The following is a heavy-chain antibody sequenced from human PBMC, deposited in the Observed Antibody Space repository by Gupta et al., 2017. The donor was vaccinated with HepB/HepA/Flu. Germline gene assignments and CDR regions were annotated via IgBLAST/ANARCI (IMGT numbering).Heavy chain of an antibody. Sequence: APGKGLEWVARIRNKANSYTTEYAASVKGRFTISRDDSRNSVSLQMNSLKTEDTAVYYCARDDGGLDYWGQGTLVTVSS. D-gene: IGHD3-16*01. V-gene: IGHV3-72*01. CDR2: IRNKANSYTT. CDR3: ARDDGGLDY. J-gene: IGHJ4*02.